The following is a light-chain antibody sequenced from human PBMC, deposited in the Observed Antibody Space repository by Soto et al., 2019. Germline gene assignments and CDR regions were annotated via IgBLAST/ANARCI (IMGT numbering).Light chain of an antibody. J-gene: IGKJ2*01. Sequence: DIPMTQSPSTLSASVGDRVTITCRASQSISDWLAWYQQIPGRAPKLLIYDASTLQSGVPSRFSGSGSGTEFILTISSLQPADSATYYCQEYKSATFGQGTKLQIK. CDR3: QEYKSAT. CDR1: QSISDW. V-gene: IGKV1-5*01. CDR2: DAS.